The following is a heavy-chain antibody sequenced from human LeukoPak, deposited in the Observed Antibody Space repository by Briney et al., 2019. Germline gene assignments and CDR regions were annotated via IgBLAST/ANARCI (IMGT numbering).Heavy chain of an antibody. CDR3: AKRGTVVIPGAFDT. D-gene: IGHD4-23*01. CDR2: INHSGST. Sequence: SETLSLTCAVYGGSFSGYYWSWIRQPPGKGLEWIGEINHSGSTNYNPSLKSRVTISVDTSKNQFSLKLSSVTAADTAVYYCAKRGTVVIPGAFDTWGQGTMVTVSS. J-gene: IGHJ3*02. CDR1: GGSFSGYY. V-gene: IGHV4-34*01.